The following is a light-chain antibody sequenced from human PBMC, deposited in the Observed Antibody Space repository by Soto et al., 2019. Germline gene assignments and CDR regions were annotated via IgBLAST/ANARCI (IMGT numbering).Light chain of an antibody. CDR3: QQSYSVPPT. Sequence: DVQMTQSPSSLSASVGDRVTITCRASQRIRTSFNWYQQKPGKAPKFLIYDASSLQSEVPSRFSGSGSGTDFTLTISKLQAEDVATYYCQQSYSVPPTFCQGTKLEIK. CDR1: QRIRTS. CDR2: DAS. J-gene: IGKJ2*01. V-gene: IGKV1-39*01.